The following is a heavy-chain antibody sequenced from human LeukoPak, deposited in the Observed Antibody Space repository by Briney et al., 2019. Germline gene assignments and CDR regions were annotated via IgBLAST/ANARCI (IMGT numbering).Heavy chain of an antibody. CDR2: IIPILGIA. J-gene: IGHJ4*02. CDR3: ARDLSYYYDSSGNDY. D-gene: IGHD3-22*01. Sequence: SVKVSCKASGGPFSSYTISWVRQAPGQGLEWMGRIIPILGIANYAQKFQGRVTITADKSTSTAYMELSSLRSEDTAVYYCARDLSYYYDSSGNDYWGQGTLVTVSS. CDR1: GGPFSSYT. V-gene: IGHV1-69*02.